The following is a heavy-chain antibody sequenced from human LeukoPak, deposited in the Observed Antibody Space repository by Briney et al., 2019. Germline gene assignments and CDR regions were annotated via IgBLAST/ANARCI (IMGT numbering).Heavy chain of an antibody. CDR1: GFTFYSYS. J-gene: IGHJ4*02. D-gene: IGHD1-1*01. Sequence: GGSLRLSCVASGFTFYSYSMKWVRQAPGKGLEWVSYISDTGSTVFYADSVKGRFTISRDNARNSLSLQMNSLRDEDTAVYYCARGDHVNWFELGEYWGQGTPVTVSS. CDR3: ARGDHVNWFELGEY. CDR2: ISDTGSTV. V-gene: IGHV3-48*02.